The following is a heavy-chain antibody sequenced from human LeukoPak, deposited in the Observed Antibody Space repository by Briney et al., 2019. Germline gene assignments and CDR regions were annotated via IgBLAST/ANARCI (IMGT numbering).Heavy chain of an antibody. Sequence: PGGSLRLSCEASGFTFSDRGMTWVRQAPGKGLDWVSTIPSSGNYIYYAGSVKGRFTGSRDNTKTSVYLQMNRLTADDTAVYYCARVIRRFGEFSSDYWGQGTLVTVSS. CDR1: GFTFSDRG. J-gene: IGHJ4*02. CDR3: ARVIRRFGEFSSDY. CDR2: IPSSGNYI. D-gene: IGHD3-10*01. V-gene: IGHV3-21*01.